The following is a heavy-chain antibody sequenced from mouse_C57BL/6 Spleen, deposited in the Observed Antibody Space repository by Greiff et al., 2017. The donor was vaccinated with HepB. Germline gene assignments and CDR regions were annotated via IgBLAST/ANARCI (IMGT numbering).Heavy chain of an antibody. Sequence: QVQLKQSGAELVMPGASVKLSCKASGYTFTSYWMHWVKQRPGQGLEWIGEIDPSDSYTNYNQKFKGKSTLTVDKSSSTAYMQLSSLTSEDSAVYYCARYGTFDVWGTGTTVTVSS. D-gene: IGHD1-1*01. CDR2: IDPSDSYT. CDR3: ARYGTFDV. CDR1: GYTFTSYW. V-gene: IGHV1-69*01. J-gene: IGHJ1*03.